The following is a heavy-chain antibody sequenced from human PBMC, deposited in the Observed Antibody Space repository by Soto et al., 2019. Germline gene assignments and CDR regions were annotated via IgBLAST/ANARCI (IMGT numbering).Heavy chain of an antibody. CDR3: AHRPSYCSGGSCYSGFDY. Sequence: QITLKESGPTLVKPTQTLTLTCTFSGFSLSPSGVGVGWIRQPPGKALEWLALISWDDDKRYSPSLKSRLTNTKDTPKNQVVLTMTNMDPVDTATYYCAHRPSYCSGGSCYSGFDYWGQGTLVTVSS. V-gene: IGHV2-5*02. CDR1: GFSLSPSGVG. J-gene: IGHJ4*02. CDR2: ISWDDDK. D-gene: IGHD2-15*01.